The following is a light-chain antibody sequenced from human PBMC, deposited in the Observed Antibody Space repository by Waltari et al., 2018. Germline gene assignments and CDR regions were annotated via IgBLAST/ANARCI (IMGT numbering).Light chain of an antibody. CDR3: QQHGTLPAT. CDR2: RAS. J-gene: IGKJ1*01. Sequence: EIVLTQCPGTASWVPGERVTLSGRASQTVGSSSLAWYQQKPGQAPRLVIYRASRRATGIPDRFSGSGSGTDFSLTISRLEPEDFAVYYCQQHGTLPATFGQGKKVEIK. CDR1: QTVGSSS. V-gene: IGKV3-20*01.